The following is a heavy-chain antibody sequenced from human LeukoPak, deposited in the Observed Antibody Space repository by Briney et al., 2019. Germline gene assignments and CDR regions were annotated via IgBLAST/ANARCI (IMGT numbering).Heavy chain of an antibody. J-gene: IGHJ6*03. Sequence: ASVKVSCKASGGTFSSYAISWVRQAPGQGLEWMGRIIPILGIANYAQKFQGRVTMTRNTSISTAYMELSSLRSEDTAVYYCARARRYSSSSDYYYYMDVWGKGTTVTVSS. CDR1: GGTFSSYA. D-gene: IGHD6-6*01. V-gene: IGHV1-69*04. CDR3: ARARRYSSSSDYYYYMDV. CDR2: IIPILGIA.